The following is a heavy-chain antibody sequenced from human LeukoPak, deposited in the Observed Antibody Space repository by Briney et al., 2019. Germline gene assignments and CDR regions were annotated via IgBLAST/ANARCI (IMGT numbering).Heavy chain of an antibody. V-gene: IGHV4-59*01. Sequence: SETLSLTCTVSDGSISSYYWSWIRQPPGKGLEWIGYIYYSGSTNFNPSLKSRVSISVDTSKNQFSLSLTSVTAADTAFYYCVRLSRGAAAGFDCWGPGTLVTGSS. D-gene: IGHD6-13*01. CDR3: VRLSRGAAAGFDC. CDR2: IYYSGST. CDR1: DGSISSYY. J-gene: IGHJ4*02.